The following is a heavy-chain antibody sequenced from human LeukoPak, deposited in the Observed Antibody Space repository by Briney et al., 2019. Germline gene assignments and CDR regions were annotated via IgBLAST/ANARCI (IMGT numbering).Heavy chain of an antibody. Sequence: PGGSLRLSCAASGFTFSSYAMSWVRQAPGKGLEWVSAISGSGGSTYYADSVKGRFTISRDNSKNTLYLQMNSLRAEDTAVYYCARYPRLMSSDYNPSLYYFDYWGQGILVTVSS. V-gene: IGHV3-23*01. CDR2: ISGSGGST. D-gene: IGHD4-11*01. J-gene: IGHJ4*02. CDR3: ARYPRLMSSDYNPSLYYFDY. CDR1: GFTFSSYA.